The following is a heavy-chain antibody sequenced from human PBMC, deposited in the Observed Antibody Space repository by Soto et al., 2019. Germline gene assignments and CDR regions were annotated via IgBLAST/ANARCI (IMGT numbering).Heavy chain of an antibody. CDR3: ARDQWDYGENWFDP. V-gene: IGHV3-48*01. D-gene: IGHD4-17*01. CDR1: GFTFSSYS. J-gene: IGHJ5*02. CDR2: ISSSSSTI. Sequence: GGSLKLSCAASGFTFSSYSMNWVRQAPGKGLEWVSYISSSSSTIYYADSVKGRFTISRDNAKNSLYLQMNSLRAEDTAVYYCARDQWDYGENWFDPWGQGTLVTVSS.